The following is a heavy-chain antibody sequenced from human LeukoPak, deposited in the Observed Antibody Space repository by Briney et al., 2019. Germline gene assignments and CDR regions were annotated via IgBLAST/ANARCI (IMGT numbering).Heavy chain of an antibody. CDR2: ISGSGGST. CDR3: AKDFRVPNWYNWNDGTFDY. J-gene: IGHJ4*02. CDR1: GFTFSSYA. Sequence: GGSLRLSCAASGFTFSSYAMSWVRQAPGKGLEWVSAISGSGGSTYYADSVKGRFTISRGNSKNTLYLQMNSLRAEDTAVYYCAKDFRVPNWYNWNDGTFDYWGQGTLVTVSS. D-gene: IGHD1-20*01. V-gene: IGHV3-23*01.